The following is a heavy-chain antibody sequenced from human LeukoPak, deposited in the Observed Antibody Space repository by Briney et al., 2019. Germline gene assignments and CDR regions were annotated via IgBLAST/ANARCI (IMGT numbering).Heavy chain of an antibody. J-gene: IGHJ4*02. CDR2: INHSGST. Sequence: SETLSLTCAVYGGSFSGYYWSWIRQPPGKGLEWIGEINHSGSTNYNPSLKSRVTISVDTSKNQFSLKLTSVTAADTAVYYCARAGSSAYLIDYWGQGTLVTVSS. CDR3: ARAGSSAYLIDY. V-gene: IGHV4-34*01. D-gene: IGHD3-22*01. CDR1: GGSFSGYY.